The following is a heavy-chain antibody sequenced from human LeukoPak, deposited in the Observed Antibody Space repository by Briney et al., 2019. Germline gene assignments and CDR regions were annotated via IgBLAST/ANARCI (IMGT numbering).Heavy chain of an antibody. CDR1: GFTFGSFW. V-gene: IGHV3-7*01. CDR2: IKQVGSEK. CDR3: ARGEVRGVIIPKADY. D-gene: IGHD3-10*01. J-gene: IGHJ4*02. Sequence: GGSLRLACAASGFTFGSFWMSWVRQVPGEGMEWVANIKQVGSEKYYVDSVKGRVTISRDNAKISLYLQISSLRAEDTAVYYCARGEVRGVIIPKADYWGQGTLVTVSS.